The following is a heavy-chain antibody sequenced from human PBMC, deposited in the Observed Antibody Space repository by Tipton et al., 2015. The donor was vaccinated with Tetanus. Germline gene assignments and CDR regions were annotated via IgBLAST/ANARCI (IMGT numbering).Heavy chain of an antibody. CDR2: IYYTGRT. Sequence: TLSLTCTVSGGSISNYYWSWIRQPPGKRLEWIGYIYYTGRTDYNPSLKSRVTISLDTSKNQFSLKLNSVTAADTAVYYCARSEQQLVRGYYYYYYMDVWGKGTTVTVSS. V-gene: IGHV4-59*01. CDR3: ARSEQQLVRGYYYYYYMDV. D-gene: IGHD6-13*01. J-gene: IGHJ6*03. CDR1: GGSISNYY.